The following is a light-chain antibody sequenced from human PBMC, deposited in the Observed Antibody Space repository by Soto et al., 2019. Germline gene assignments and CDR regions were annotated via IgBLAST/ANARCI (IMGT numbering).Light chain of an antibody. V-gene: IGKV1-27*01. CDR2: AAS. CDR3: QKYNSAPRT. CDR1: QVISNY. J-gene: IGKJ1*01. Sequence: DIQMTQSPSSLSASVGDRVTITCRASQVISNYLAWYQQKPGKVPKVLIYAASTLQSGVPSRFSGSGSGTDFTLTISSLQPEDVATYYCQKYNSAPRTFGQGTKVEIK.